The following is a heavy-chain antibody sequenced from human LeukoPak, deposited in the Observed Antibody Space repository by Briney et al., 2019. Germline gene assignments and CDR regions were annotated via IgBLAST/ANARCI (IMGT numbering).Heavy chain of an antibody. J-gene: IGHJ4*02. CDR2: IYYSGST. CDR1: GGSISSSSYC. D-gene: IGHD2-8*01. V-gene: IGHV4-39*01. CDR3: ASSLTNYYFDY. Sequence: SETLSLTCTVSGGSISSSSYCWGWIRQPPGKGLEWIGSIYYSGSTYYNPSLKSRVTISVDTSKNQFSLKLSSVTAADTAVYYCASSLTNYYFDYWGQGTLVTVSS.